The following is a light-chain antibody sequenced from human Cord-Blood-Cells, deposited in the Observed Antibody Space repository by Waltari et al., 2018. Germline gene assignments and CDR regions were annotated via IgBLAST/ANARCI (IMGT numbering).Light chain of an antibody. Sequence: DLQMTQSPSSLSASVGDRVTITCRASQSISSYLNLYQQKPGKAPKLLIYAASSLQSGVPSRFSGSGSGTDFTLTISSLQPEDFATYYCQQSYSTPLTFGGGTKVEIK. V-gene: IGKV1-39*01. CDR3: QQSYSTPLT. J-gene: IGKJ4*01. CDR2: AAS. CDR1: QSISSY.